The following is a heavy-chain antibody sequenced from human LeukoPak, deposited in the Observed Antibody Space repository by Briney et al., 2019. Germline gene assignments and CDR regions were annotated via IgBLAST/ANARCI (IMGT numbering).Heavy chain of an antibody. D-gene: IGHD6-6*01. J-gene: IGHJ4*02. CDR2: FYHSGST. CDR1: GGFNTHYY. CDR3: ASLIAARDRNLDY. Sequence: SETLSLTCSVSGGFNTHYYWSWIRQPPGKGLEWIGYFYHSGSTYYNPSLKSRVTISVDRSKNQFSLKLSSVTAADTAVYYCASLIAARDRNLDYWGQGTLVTVSS. V-gene: IGHV4-59*12.